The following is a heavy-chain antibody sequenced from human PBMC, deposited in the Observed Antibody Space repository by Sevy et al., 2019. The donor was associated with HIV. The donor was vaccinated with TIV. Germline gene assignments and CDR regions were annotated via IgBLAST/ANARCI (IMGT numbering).Heavy chain of an antibody. V-gene: IGHV1-69*13. D-gene: IGHD3-10*01. CDR2: IIPIFGTA. CDR3: ARRALVAASASLTYYYGSGSYYKPLFYDY. CDR1: GGTFSSYA. Sequence: ASVKVSCKASGGTFSSYAISWVRQAPGQGLEWMGGIIPIFGTANYAQKFQGRVTITADESTSTAYMELSSLRSEDTAVYYCARRALVAASASLTYYYGSGSYYKPLFYDYWGQGTLVTVSS. J-gene: IGHJ4*02.